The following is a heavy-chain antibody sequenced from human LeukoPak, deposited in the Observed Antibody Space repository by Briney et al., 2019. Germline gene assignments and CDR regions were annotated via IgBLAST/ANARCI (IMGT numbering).Heavy chain of an antibody. V-gene: IGHV3-30*03. CDR3: AGSKSSSARFQL. Sequence: PGGSLRLSCAASGFILNNYGVHWVRQAPGKGLEWVAVISYDGRYTYYADSVKGRFTISRDNAKNSVYLQMNSLRVEDTAVYYCAGSKSSSARFQLWGQGTLVTVSS. CDR2: ISYDGRYT. D-gene: IGHD2-15*01. CDR1: GFILNNYG. J-gene: IGHJ1*01.